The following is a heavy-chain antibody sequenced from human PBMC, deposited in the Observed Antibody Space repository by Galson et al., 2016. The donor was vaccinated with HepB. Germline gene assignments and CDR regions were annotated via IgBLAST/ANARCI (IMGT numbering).Heavy chain of an antibody. V-gene: IGHV3-30*03. CDR3: SRAPDDVDYPGGAFDM. CDR2: ISYDGSKT. CDR1: GFTFRNHV. Sequence: SLRLSCAGSGFTFRNHVIHWVRQAPGKGLEWVGLISYDGSKTFYADSVKGRFTISRDNSKNTLSLQMIILRPDDTAVYFWSRAPDDVDYPGGAFDMWGQGTMVTVSP. J-gene: IGHJ3*02. D-gene: IGHD4-17*01.